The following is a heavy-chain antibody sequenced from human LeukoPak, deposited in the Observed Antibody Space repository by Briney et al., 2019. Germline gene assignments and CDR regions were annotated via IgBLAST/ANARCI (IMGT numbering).Heavy chain of an antibody. CDR3: ARDGRYSSSNYYYYMDV. CDR2: IYTSGST. D-gene: IGHD6-6*01. CDR1: GGSISSGSYY. V-gene: IGHV4-61*02. Sequence: PSQTLSLTCTVSGGSISSGSYYWSWIRQPAGKGLEWIGRIYTSGSTNYNPSLKSRVTISVDTSKNQFSLKLSSVTAADTAVYYCARDGRYSSSNYYYYMDVWGKGTTVTVSS. J-gene: IGHJ6*03.